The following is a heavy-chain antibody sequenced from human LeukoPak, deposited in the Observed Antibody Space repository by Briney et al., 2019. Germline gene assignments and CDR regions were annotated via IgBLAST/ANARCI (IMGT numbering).Heavy chain of an antibody. CDR3: AKDACSSTSCSFDY. Sequence: GGSLRLSCAASGFTFDDYAMHWVRQAPGKGLEWVSGISWNSGSIGYADSVKGRFTISRDNAKNSLYLQMNSLRAENTALYYCAKDACSSTSCSFDYWGQGTLVTVSS. CDR2: ISWNSGSI. V-gene: IGHV3-9*01. J-gene: IGHJ4*02. CDR1: GFTFDDYA. D-gene: IGHD2-2*01.